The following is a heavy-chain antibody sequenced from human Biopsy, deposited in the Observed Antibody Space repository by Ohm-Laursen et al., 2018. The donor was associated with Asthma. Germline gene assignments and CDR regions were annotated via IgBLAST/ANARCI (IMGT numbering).Heavy chain of an antibody. Sequence: PSGTLSLTCTVSYGSITSGGYYWTWIRQHPGKGLEWIGFIYYSGSTYYNPSLKSRVSISIDTSKNQFSLKLSSVTAADTAVYYCARAQDYYDSRGYYRSFDYWGQGTLVTVSS. CDR1: YGSITSGGYY. J-gene: IGHJ4*02. V-gene: IGHV4-31*03. D-gene: IGHD3-22*01. CDR2: IYYSGST. CDR3: ARAQDYYDSRGYYRSFDY.